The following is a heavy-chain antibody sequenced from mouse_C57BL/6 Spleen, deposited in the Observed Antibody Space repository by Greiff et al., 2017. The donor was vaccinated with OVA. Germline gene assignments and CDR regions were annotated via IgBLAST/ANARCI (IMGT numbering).Heavy chain of an antibody. Sequence: EVQLVESGGGLVKPGGSLKLSCAASGFTFSSYAMSWVRQTPEQRLEWVATISDGGSYTYYPDNVKGRFTISRDNAKNNLYLQMSHLKSEDTAMYYCARSHELAWFAYWGQGTLVTVSA. CDR2: ISDGGSYT. J-gene: IGHJ3*01. V-gene: IGHV5-4*01. CDR1: GFTFSSYA. CDR3: ARSHELAWFAY.